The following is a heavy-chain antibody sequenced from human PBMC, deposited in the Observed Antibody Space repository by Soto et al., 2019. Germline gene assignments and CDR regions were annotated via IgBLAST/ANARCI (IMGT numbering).Heavy chain of an antibody. D-gene: IGHD2-21*02. Sequence: PGGSLRLSCAASGFTFSSYGMRWVRQAPGKGLEWVAVIWYDGSNKYYADSVKGRFTISRDNAKNSVSLQMNSLRDEDTAVYYCAREETAWPLAYGLDVWGQGTTVTVSS. CDR2: IWYDGSNK. V-gene: IGHV3-33*01. CDR3: AREETAWPLAYGLDV. CDR1: GFTFSSYG. J-gene: IGHJ6*02.